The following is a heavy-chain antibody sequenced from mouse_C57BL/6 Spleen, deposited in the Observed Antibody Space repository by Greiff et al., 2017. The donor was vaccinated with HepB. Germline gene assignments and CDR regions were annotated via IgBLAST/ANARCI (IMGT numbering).Heavy chain of an antibody. CDR2: IYPGSGDT. CDR3: ARSAIYDDYCYAVDY. Sequence: QVQLQQSGAELARPGASVKMSCKASGYTFTSYTMHWVKQRPGQGLEWIGYIYPGSGDTKYNQKFKDKATLTADKSSSTAYMQLSSLTSEDSAVYYCARSAIYDDYCYAVDYWGERTTVTVYS. D-gene: IGHD2-3*01. V-gene: IGHV1-4*01. J-gene: IGHJ4*01. CDR1: GYTFTSYT.